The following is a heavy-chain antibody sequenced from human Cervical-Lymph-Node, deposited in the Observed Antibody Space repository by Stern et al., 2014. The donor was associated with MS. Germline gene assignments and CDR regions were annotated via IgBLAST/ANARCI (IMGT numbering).Heavy chain of an antibody. D-gene: IGHD6-19*01. CDR3: ARRYSSGWRLTHFDY. CDR1: GFTFSSYS. Sequence: EDQLVESGGGLVQPGGSLRLSCAASGFTFSSYSMNWVRQAPGKGLEWVSHINSRSSTIYYADSVKGRFTISRDNAKNSLFLQMNSLRAEDTAVYYCARRYSSGWRLTHFDYWGQGTLVTVSS. J-gene: IGHJ4*02. V-gene: IGHV3-48*01. CDR2: INSRSSTI.